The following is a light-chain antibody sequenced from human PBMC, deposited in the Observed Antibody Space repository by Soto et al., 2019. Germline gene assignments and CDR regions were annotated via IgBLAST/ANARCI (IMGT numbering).Light chain of an antibody. Sequence: QSVLTQSPSASGTPGQRATISCSGSSSNIGINYVYWYQQLSGTAPKLLIYRSNQRPSGVPDRFSGSKSGTSASLAISGLRFEDEADYYCAAWDDSLRGYVFGTGTKVTVL. CDR1: SSNIGINY. J-gene: IGLJ1*01. V-gene: IGLV1-47*01. CDR3: AAWDDSLRGYV. CDR2: RSN.